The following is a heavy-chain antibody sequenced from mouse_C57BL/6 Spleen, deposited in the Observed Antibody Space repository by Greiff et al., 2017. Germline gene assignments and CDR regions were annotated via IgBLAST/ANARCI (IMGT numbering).Heavy chain of an antibody. CDR3: ARCYYGSSYGFAY. J-gene: IGHJ3*01. V-gene: IGHV1-42*01. D-gene: IGHD1-1*01. CDR1: GYSFTGYY. Sequence: EVQLQQSGPELVKPGASVKISCKASGYSFTGYYMNWVKQSPEKSLEWIGEINPSTGGTTYNQKFKAQATFTVDKSSSTAFMRLKSLTSEDSAVYYCARCYYGSSYGFAYWGQGTLVTVSA. CDR2: INPSTGGT.